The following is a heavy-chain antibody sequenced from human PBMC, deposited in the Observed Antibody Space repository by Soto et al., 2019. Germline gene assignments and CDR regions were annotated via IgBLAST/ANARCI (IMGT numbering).Heavy chain of an antibody. CDR3: ATSIAVPGTTFYYYYRMDV. CDR2: IDPSDSYT. Sequence: PGESLKISCKGSGYSFTSYWISWVRQMPGKGLEWMGRIDPSDSYTNYSPSFQGHVTISADKSISTAYLQWSSLKASDTAMYYCATSIAVPGTTFYYYYRMDVSGQGTTVTVSS. J-gene: IGHJ6*02. D-gene: IGHD6-19*01. V-gene: IGHV5-10-1*01. CDR1: GYSFTSYW.